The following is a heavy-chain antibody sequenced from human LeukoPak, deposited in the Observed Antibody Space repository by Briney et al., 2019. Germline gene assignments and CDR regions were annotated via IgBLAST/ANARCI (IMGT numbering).Heavy chain of an antibody. V-gene: IGHV1-8*01. J-gene: IGHJ6*03. CDR1: GYTFTSYD. D-gene: IGHD4-11*01. CDR2: MNQNSRNT. Sequence: ASVKASCKASGYTFTSYDINCVRQAPGHRLKWMGWMNQNSRNTGYAQKFQGRVTMTKNTAISTAYPDLSNLRSEDTAVYYCARALSRTTESYYYMDVWGKGTTVTVS. CDR3: ARALSRTTESYYYMDV.